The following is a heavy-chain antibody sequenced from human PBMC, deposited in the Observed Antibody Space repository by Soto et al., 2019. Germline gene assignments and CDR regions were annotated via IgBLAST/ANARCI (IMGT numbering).Heavy chain of an antibody. CDR1: GGSISSGDYY. CDR3: ARAGDDYGDYLDY. V-gene: IGHV4-30-4*01. D-gene: IGHD4-17*01. J-gene: IGHJ4*02. CDR2: IYYSGST. Sequence: QVQLQESGPGLVKPSQTLSLTCTVSGGSISSGDYYWSWIRQPPGKGLEWIGYIYYSGSTYYNPSLKSRVTISVDTCSNQFSRKLSSVTAADTAVYYCARAGDDYGDYLDYWGQGTLVAVSS.